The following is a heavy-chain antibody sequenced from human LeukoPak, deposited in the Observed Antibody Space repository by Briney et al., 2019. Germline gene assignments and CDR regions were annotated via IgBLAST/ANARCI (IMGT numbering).Heavy chain of an antibody. D-gene: IGHD2-2*02. CDR3: ARGGRRGYCSSTSCYNQQVKLDY. CDR1: GGSISSSSYY. J-gene: IGHJ4*02. V-gene: IGHV4-39*07. CDR2: INHSGST. Sequence: PSETLSLTCTVSGGSISSSSYYWGWIRQPPGKGLEWIGEINHSGSTNYNPSLKSRVTISVDTSKNQFSLKLSSVTAADTAVYYCARGGRRGYCSSTSCYNQQVKLDYWGQGTLVTVSS.